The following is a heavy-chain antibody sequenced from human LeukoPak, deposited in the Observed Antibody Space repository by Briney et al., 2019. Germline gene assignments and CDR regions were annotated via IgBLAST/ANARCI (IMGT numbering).Heavy chain of an antibody. CDR3: ARDPPGSSGYDY. CDR1: GFTFSSYE. D-gene: IGHD3-22*01. CDR2: ISNSGSTI. J-gene: IGHJ4*02. Sequence: GSLRLSCAASGFTFSSYEMNWVRPAPGKGLEWVSYISNSGSTIYYADSVKGRFTISRDNAKNSLFLQMNSLRAEDTAVYYCARDPPGSSGYDYWGQGALVTVSS. V-gene: IGHV3-48*03.